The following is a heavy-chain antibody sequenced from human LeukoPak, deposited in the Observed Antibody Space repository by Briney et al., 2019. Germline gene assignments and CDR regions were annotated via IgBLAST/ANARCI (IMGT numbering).Heavy chain of an antibody. D-gene: IGHD4-23*01. Sequence: GESLKISCKGSGYSFTSYWISWVRQMPGKGPEWMGRIDPSDSYTNYSPSFQGHVTISADKSISTAYLQWSSLKASDTAMYYCARGGSTTVVSSSEGYWGQGTLVTVSS. V-gene: IGHV5-10-1*01. CDR3: ARGGSTTVVSSSEGY. J-gene: IGHJ4*02. CDR2: IDPSDSYT. CDR1: GYSFTSYW.